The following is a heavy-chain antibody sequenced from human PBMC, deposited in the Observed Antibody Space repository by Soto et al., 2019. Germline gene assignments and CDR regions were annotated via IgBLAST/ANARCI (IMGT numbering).Heavy chain of an antibody. CDR3: TKALTNYGMDV. Sequence: PGGSLRLSCAASGFTFSSFAMSWVRQAPGKGLEWVSTISASATSTYYPDSVRGRFTISRDNSKNAVFLQMNSLRIEDTAVYFCTKALTNYGMDVWGQGTTVTVSS. J-gene: IGHJ6*02. CDR2: ISASATST. CDR1: GFTFSSFA. V-gene: IGHV3-23*01.